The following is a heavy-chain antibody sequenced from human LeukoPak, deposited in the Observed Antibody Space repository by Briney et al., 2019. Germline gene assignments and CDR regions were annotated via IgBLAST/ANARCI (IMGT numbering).Heavy chain of an antibody. J-gene: IGHJ5*02. D-gene: IGHD3-22*01. Sequence: ASVKVPCKGSGYTFNSHGITWVRLAPGQGLEWMGWISAYHGNTNYAQKLQGRVTLTTDTSTSTAYMELRSLRSDDTAVYYCARDQYYDSKGWFDPWGQGTLVTVSS. CDR1: GYTFNSHG. CDR3: ARDQYYDSKGWFDP. V-gene: IGHV1-18*01. CDR2: ISAYHGNT.